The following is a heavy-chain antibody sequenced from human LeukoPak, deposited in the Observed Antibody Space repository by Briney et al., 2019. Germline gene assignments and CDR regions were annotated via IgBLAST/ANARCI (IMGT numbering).Heavy chain of an antibody. D-gene: IGHD5-24*01. V-gene: IGHV3-53*01. CDR1: GFTFEDFS. J-gene: IGHJ4*02. Sequence: GGSLRLSCAASGFTFEDFSMLWVRQVPGKGLEWVSVIYSGGSTYYADSVKGRFTISRDNSKNTLYLQMNSLRAEDTAVYYCASDRGATGDYWGQGTLVTVSS. CDR2: IYSGGST. CDR3: ASDRGATGDY.